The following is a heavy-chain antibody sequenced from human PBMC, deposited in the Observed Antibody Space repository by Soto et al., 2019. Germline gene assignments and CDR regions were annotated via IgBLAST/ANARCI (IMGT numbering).Heavy chain of an antibody. V-gene: IGHV6-1*01. D-gene: IGHD2-21*01. J-gene: IGHJ4*02. CDR2: TYYRSKWYY. CDR1: GDSASSNSAA. CDR3: TRDRARLGN. Sequence: SQTLSITCAISGDSASSNSAAWNWIMQSPGRGLEWLGRTYYRSKWYYEYSLSVKSRITITPDTSRNQFSLQLSSVTREDAAVYSSTRDRARLGNWGQGTRVTV.